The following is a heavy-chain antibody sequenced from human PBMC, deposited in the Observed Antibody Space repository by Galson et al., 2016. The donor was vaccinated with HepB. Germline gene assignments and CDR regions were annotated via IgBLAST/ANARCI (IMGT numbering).Heavy chain of an antibody. CDR3: ARDARYSSNWYCGVASPGFYYDGMDV. CDR2: IAYDGSNK. V-gene: IGHV3-30*04. D-gene: IGHD6-13*01. CDR1: GFTFSSYT. J-gene: IGHJ6*02. Sequence: SLRLSCAASGFTFSSYTMHWVRQTPGKGLEWVALIAYDGSNKYYADSVKGRFTISRDNSKTTLYLQMNSLRAEDTAIYYCARDARYSSNWYCGVASPGFYYDGMDVWGQGTTVTVSS.